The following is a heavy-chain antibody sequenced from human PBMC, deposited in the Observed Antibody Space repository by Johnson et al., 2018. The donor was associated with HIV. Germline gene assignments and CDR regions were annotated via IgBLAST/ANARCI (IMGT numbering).Heavy chain of an antibody. V-gene: IGHV3-15*01. J-gene: IGHJ3*02. CDR3: TTESASVGANYAFDI. CDR1: GFTFSNVW. Sequence: VQLVESGVGLVKPGGSLRLSCAASGFTFSNVWMSWVRQAPGKGLEWVGRIKSKTDGGTTDYAAPVKGRFPISRHDSKNMLYLQMNSLKTEDTAVYYCTTESASVGANYAFDIWGQGTMVTVSS. CDR2: IKSKTDGGTT. D-gene: IGHD1-26*01.